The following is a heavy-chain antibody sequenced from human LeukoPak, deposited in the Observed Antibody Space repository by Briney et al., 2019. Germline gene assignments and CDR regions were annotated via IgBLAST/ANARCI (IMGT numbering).Heavy chain of an antibody. V-gene: IGHV3-21*01. J-gene: IGHJ4*02. CDR3: TRGKPVDY. CDR1: GFTFSSYS. CDR2: ISSSSSYI. Sequence: GGSLRLSCVASGFTFSSYSMNWVRQAPGKGLEWVSCISSSSSYIYYADSVKGRFTISRDTAKNTLYLQMNSLSAEDTAVYYCTRGKPVDYWGQGTLVTVSS.